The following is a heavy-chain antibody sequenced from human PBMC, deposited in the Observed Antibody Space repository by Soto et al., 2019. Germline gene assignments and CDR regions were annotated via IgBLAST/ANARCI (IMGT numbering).Heavy chain of an antibody. CDR1: GGSISNYY. V-gene: IGHV4-59*01. J-gene: IGHJ6*03. CDR2: VSYSGST. Sequence: QVQLQESGPGLVKPSETLSLTCTVSGGSISNYYWSWIRQPPGEGLEWIGYVSYSGSTNCNPSLRSRFIISVDTSKSQFSLRLSSVTAADTAVYFCARVGLYTNRVVAGFGYMDVWGKGTTVTVSS. D-gene: IGHD4-4*01. CDR3: ARVGLYTNRVVAGFGYMDV.